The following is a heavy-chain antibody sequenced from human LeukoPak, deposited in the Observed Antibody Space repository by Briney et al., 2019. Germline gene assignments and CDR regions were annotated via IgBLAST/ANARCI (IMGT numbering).Heavy chain of an antibody. CDR3: ARDLGSYYVSGSLFYFDY. J-gene: IGHJ4*02. Sequence: GGSLRLSCAASGFTFSSYSMNWVRQAPGKGLEWVSYISSSSSTIYYADSVKGRFTISRDNAKNSLYLQMNSLRAEDTAVYYCARDLGSYYVSGSLFYFDYWGQGTLVTVSS. V-gene: IGHV3-48*01. D-gene: IGHD1-26*01. CDR1: GFTFSSYS. CDR2: ISSSSSTI.